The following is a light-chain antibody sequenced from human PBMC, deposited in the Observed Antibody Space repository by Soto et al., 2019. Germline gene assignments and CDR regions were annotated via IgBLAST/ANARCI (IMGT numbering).Light chain of an antibody. CDR2: ATS. V-gene: IGKV1-5*03. CDR1: QTLNDW. J-gene: IGKJ1*01. CDR3: QQYKYYWT. Sequence: DIQMTQSPSTLSASVGDRVTITCRASQTLNDWLAWYQHKPGQGPKPLIYATSKLETGVPPRFSGSGSGTEFTLTINGLQPDDSATYFCQQYKYYWTFGQGTKVEVQ.